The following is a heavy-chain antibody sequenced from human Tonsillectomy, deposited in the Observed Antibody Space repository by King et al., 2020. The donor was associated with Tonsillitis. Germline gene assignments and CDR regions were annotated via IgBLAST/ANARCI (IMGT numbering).Heavy chain of an antibody. J-gene: IGHJ3*02. CDR1: GGSISSSSYY. CDR2: ICYSVTT. Sequence: QLQESGPGLVKPSETLSLTCTVSGGSISSSSYYWGWIRQPPGKGLEWIGSICYSVTTYYNPSLKSRVTISVDTAKNHISLKLHSVTAADTAVYYCAVGPALLWFGELWDAFDIWGQGTMVTVSS. D-gene: IGHD3-10*01. V-gene: IGHV4-39*01. CDR3: AVGPALLWFGELWDAFDI.